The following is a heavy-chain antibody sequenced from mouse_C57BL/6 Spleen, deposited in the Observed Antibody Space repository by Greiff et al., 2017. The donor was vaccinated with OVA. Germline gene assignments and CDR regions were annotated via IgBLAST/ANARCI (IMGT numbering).Heavy chain of an antibody. CDR1: GYTFTSYG. J-gene: IGHJ1*03. CDR2: IYPRSGNT. V-gene: IGHV1-81*01. D-gene: IGHD1-1*01. Sequence: VKLQESGAELARPGASVKLSCKASGYTFTSYGISWVKQRTGQGLEWIGEIYPRSGNTYYNEKFKGKATLTADKSSSTAYMELRSLASEDSAVYFCAREVVYYGSSYEYCDVWGTGTTVTVSS. CDR3: AREVVYYGSSYEYCDV.